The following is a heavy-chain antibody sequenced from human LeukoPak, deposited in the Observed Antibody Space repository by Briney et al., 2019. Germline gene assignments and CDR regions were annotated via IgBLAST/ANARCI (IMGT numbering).Heavy chain of an antibody. CDR1: GFTFSDSA. J-gene: IGHJ4*02. V-gene: IGHV3-64D*09. CDR2: SGGAT. CDR3: IKDRTGTYSFDY. D-gene: IGHD7-27*01. Sequence: GGSLRLSCAASGFTFSDSAIHWVRQAPGKGLEYVSTSGGATYYADSVKGRFTISRDNAKNTLYLQMSSLRAEDTAVYYCIKDRTGTYSFDYWGQGTLVTVSS.